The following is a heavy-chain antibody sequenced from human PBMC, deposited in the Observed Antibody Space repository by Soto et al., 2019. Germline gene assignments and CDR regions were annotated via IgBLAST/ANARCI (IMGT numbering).Heavy chain of an antibody. V-gene: IGHV3-48*02. CDR3: ARETDLAAAGSFDY. CDR2: ISSSSSTI. CDR1: GFTFSSYS. Sequence: EVQLVESGGGLVQPGGSLRLSCAASGFTFSSYSMNWVRQAPGKGLEWVSYISSSSSTIYYADSVKGRFTISRDKAKNVLYLQMNRLRDEDTVVYYCARETDLAAAGSFDYWGQGTLVNVS. D-gene: IGHD6-13*01. J-gene: IGHJ4*02.